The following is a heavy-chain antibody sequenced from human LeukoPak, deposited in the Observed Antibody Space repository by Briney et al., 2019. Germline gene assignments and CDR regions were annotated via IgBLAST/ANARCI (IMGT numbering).Heavy chain of an antibody. CDR2: VDYSGST. CDR1: GDSIFIGSYY. Sequence: SETLCLACTVSGDSIFIGSYYWGWIRQPPGKGLEWIGSVDYSGSTYYSPSLKSRVTVSVDTSKNQFSLKLSSVTAADTAVYYCARHRGGWDAFDIWGQGTVVPVSS. CDR3: ARHRGGWDAFDI. J-gene: IGHJ3*02. V-gene: IGHV4-39*01.